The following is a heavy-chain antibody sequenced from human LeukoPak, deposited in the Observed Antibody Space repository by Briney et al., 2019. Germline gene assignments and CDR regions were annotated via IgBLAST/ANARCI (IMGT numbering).Heavy chain of an antibody. CDR3: ARDLGYCTGGVCYTDAFDI. J-gene: IGHJ3*02. Sequence: GGSLRLSCAASGFTFSSYWMHWVRQAPGKGLVWVSRINSDGSSTSYADSVKVRFTISRDNAKNTPYLQMNSLRAEDTAVYSCARDLGYCTGGVCYTDAFDIWGQGTMVTVSS. CDR1: GFTFSSYW. CDR2: INSDGSST. D-gene: IGHD2-8*02. V-gene: IGHV3-74*01.